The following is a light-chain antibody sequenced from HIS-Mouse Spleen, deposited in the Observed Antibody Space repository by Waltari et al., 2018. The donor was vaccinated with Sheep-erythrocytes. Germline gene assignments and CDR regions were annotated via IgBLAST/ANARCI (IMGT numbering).Light chain of an antibody. CDR3: SSYTSSSTLVV. Sequence: QSALTQPRSVSGSPGQSVTISCTGTSSDIGGYNYVSWYQQHPGKAPKPMICAGSKRPVWDLYPFSGSSSGTKASLSISGLQARDEADYYCSSYTSSSTLVVFGGGTKLTVL. CDR1: SSDIGGYNY. V-gene: IGLV2-11*01. J-gene: IGLJ2*01. CDR2: AGS.